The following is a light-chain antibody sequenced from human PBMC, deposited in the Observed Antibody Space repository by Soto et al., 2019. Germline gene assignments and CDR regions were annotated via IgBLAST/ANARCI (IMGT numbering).Light chain of an antibody. CDR2: AAS. Sequence: IVLTQSPGTLSSSPGERATLSCRASQSVSTNNLAWYQQRPGRAPRLLIYAASRRATGIPDRFSGSGSGTDFTLTISRLEPEDLAVYYCHQRSSWPLTFGGGTKVEI. V-gene: IGKV3D-20*02. CDR1: QSVSTNN. J-gene: IGKJ4*01. CDR3: HQRSSWPLT.